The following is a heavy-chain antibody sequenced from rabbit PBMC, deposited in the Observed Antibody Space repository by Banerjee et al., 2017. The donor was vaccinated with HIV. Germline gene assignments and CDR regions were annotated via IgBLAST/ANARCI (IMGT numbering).Heavy chain of an antibody. J-gene: IGHJ4*01. CDR2: IDNGGGST. CDR1: GFNISSYW. CDR3: ARDAGYAGSNL. Sequence: LEESGGGLVQPEGSLALTCKASGFNISSYWMCWVRQAPGKGPEWIACIDNGGGSTYYANWVNGRFTISRSTSLNTVTLQMTSLTAADTATYFCARDAGYAGSNLWGPGTL. D-gene: IGHD4-2*01. V-gene: IGHV1S47*01.